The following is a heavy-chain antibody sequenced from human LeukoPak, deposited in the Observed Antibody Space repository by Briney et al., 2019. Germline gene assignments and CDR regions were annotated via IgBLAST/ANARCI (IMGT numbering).Heavy chain of an antibody. J-gene: IGHJ4*02. CDR3: ARHDSGAYPLDY. V-gene: IGHV4-59*08. CDR2: IYYSGST. Sequence: SETLSLTCTVSGGSMSSYYWSWIRQPPGKGLEWIGYIYYSGSTNYNPSLKSRVTISVDTSKNQFSPKLSSVTAADTAVYYCARHDSGAYPLDYWGQGTLVTVSS. D-gene: IGHD3-22*01. CDR1: GGSMSSYY.